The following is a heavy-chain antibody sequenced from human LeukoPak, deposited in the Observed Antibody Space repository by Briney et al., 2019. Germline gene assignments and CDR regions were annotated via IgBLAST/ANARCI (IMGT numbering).Heavy chain of an antibody. CDR1: GFTFSSYA. Sequence: TGGSLRLSCAASGFTFSSYAMTWVRQAPGKGLEWVSGISGSGVYTSYADSVKGRFNISRDNSKNTVYLQMNSLRAEDTALYYCAKDRDGYGPYYFDHWGQGTLVTVSS. V-gene: IGHV3-23*01. CDR3: AKDRDGYGPYYFDH. CDR2: ISGSGVYT. J-gene: IGHJ4*02. D-gene: IGHD5-18*01.